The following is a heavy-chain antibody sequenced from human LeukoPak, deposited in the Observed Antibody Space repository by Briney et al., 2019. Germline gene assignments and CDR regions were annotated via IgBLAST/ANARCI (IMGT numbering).Heavy chain of an antibody. Sequence: SETLSLTCTVSGGSISSYYWNWIRQPPGKGPEWIGYIYYSGSTNYNPSLKSRVTTLVDTSKNQFSLRLSSVTAADTAVYYCAREYSSSSGRRAFDFWGQGTMVTVSS. V-gene: IGHV4-59*08. CDR1: GGSISSYY. CDR3: AREYSSSSGRRAFDF. CDR2: IYYSGST. J-gene: IGHJ3*01. D-gene: IGHD6-6*01.